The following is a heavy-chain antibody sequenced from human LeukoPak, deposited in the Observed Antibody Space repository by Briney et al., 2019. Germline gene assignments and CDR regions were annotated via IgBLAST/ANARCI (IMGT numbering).Heavy chain of an antibody. V-gene: IGHV4-4*07. CDR1: GASINTYF. CDR2: FYASGTT. CDR3: AKTHCGGGSCDKFDS. J-gene: IGHJ5*01. Sequence: SETLSLTCTFSGASINTYFWSWIRQPAGKRLEWIGRFYASGTTYYNPSLRSRVSLSIDTSKNQLSLNLSSVTAADTALYYCAKTHCGGGSCDKFDSWGQGILVTVSS. D-gene: IGHD2-15*01.